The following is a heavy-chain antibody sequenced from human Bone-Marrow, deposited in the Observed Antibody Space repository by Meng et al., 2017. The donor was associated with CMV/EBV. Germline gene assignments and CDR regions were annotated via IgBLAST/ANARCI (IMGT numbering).Heavy chain of an antibody. CDR2: ISAYNGNT. CDR3: ARVIKKYSSSSGYFDY. D-gene: IGHD6-6*01. V-gene: IGHV1-18*01. CDR1: GYTFTSYG. J-gene: IGHJ4*02. Sequence: ASGKVSCKASGYTFTSYGISWVRQAPGQGLEWMGWISAYNGNTNYAQKLQGRVTMTTDTSTSTAYMELRSLRSDDTAVYYCARVIKKYSSSSGYFDYWGQGTLVTVSS.